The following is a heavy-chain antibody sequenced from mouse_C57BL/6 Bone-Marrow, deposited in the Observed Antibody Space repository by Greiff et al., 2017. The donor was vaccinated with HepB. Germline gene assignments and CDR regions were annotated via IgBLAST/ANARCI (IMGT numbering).Heavy chain of an antibody. CDR2: IDPSDSET. V-gene: IGHV1-52*01. CDR3: ARWGYSKGAWFAY. D-gene: IGHD2-5*01. Sequence: VQLQHPGSELVRPGSSVKLSCKASGYTFTSYWMHWVKQRPIQGLEWIGNIDPSDSETHYNQKFKDKATLTVDKSSSTAYMQLSSLTSEDSAVYYCARWGYSKGAWFAYWGQGTLVTVSA. J-gene: IGHJ3*01. CDR1: GYTFTSYW.